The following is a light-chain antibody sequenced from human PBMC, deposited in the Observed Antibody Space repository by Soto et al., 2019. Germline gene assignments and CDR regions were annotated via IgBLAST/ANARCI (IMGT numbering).Light chain of an antibody. CDR2: GAF. V-gene: IGKV3-20*01. Sequence: LTQSPGSLSLSSGERATVSCRASQTVRSSYLAWYQQRPGQAPILLIYGAFNRATGSPDRFSGSESGRDYNLTISRLDPEDSACYYCQQYGDSITFGGGTKVEI. CDR1: QTVRSSY. CDR3: QQYGDSIT. J-gene: IGKJ4*01.